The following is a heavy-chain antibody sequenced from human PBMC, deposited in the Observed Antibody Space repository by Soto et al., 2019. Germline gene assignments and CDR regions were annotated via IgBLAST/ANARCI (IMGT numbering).Heavy chain of an antibody. CDR2: ISVGGGGI. J-gene: IGHJ5*02. CDR3: AKDRSGFPRDWFDP. Sequence: GGSLRLSCAASGFTFSSYAISWVRQAPGKGLEWVSAISVGGGGIYYADSVKGRFIISRDNSKNTMYLQMNSLRAEDTAVYYCAKDRSGFPRDWFDPWGQGTLVTVSS. CDR1: GFTFSSYA. D-gene: IGHD3-3*01. V-gene: IGHV3-23*01.